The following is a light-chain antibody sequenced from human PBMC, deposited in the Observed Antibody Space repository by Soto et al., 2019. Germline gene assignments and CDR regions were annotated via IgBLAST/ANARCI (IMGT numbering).Light chain of an antibody. Sequence: IGWTKSPGTVSLSPGERAALSCRASQSVSSSYLAWYQQKPGQAPRLLIYGASSRATGIPDRFSGSGSGTDFTLTISRLEPEDFAVYYCQQYGSSRWTFGQGAKVDIK. CDR1: QSVSSSY. CDR2: GAS. CDR3: QQYGSSRWT. J-gene: IGKJ1*01. V-gene: IGKV3-20*01.